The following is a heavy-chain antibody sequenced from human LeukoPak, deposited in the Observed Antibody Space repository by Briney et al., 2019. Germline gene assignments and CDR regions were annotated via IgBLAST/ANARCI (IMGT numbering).Heavy chain of an antibody. Sequence: PSETLSLTCTVSGGSVSSGSYYWSWIRQPPGKGLEWIGYIYYSGSTNYNPSLKSRVTISVDTSKNQFSLKLSSVTAADTAVYYCARSFHDYAPGNWFDPWGQGTLVTVSS. J-gene: IGHJ5*02. CDR2: IYYSGST. CDR3: ARSFHDYAPGNWFDP. CDR1: GGSVSSGSYY. V-gene: IGHV4-61*01. D-gene: IGHD4-17*01.